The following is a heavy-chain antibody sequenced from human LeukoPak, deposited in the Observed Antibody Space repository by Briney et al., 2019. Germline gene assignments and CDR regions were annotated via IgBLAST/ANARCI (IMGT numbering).Heavy chain of an antibody. V-gene: IGHV4-31*03. CDR1: GGSISSGGYY. Sequence: PSETLSLTCTVSGGSISSGGYYWSWIRQHPGKGLEWIGYIYYSGSTYYNPSLKSRVTISVDTSKNQFSLKLSSVTAADTAVYYCARVGHYDILTGYPHAFDIWGQGTMVTVSS. CDR3: ARVGHYDILTGYPHAFDI. J-gene: IGHJ3*02. D-gene: IGHD3-9*01. CDR2: IYYSGST.